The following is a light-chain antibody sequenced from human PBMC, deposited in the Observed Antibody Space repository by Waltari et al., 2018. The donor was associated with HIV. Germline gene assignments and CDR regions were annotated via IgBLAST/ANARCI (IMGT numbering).Light chain of an antibody. J-gene: IGLJ2*01. CDR3: AAWDDGLNGVI. Sequence: QSVLTQSPSVSEAPGQSVTISCSGSDSTIGSHAATWYQQFPGKPPRLLVYNDDLILSGVSDRLSASKSGTSASLAINDLQSEHESHYYCAAWDDGLNGVIFGGGTKVTVL. CDR1: DSTIGSHA. CDR2: NDD. V-gene: IGLV1-36*01.